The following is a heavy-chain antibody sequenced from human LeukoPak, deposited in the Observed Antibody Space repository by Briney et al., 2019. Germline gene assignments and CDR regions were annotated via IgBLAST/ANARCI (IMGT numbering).Heavy chain of an antibody. V-gene: IGHV1-18*01. J-gene: IGHJ6*03. CDR2: ISAYNGNT. Sequence: ASVKVSCKASGYTFTSYGISWVRQAPGQGLEWMGWISAYNGNTNYARKLQGRVTMTTDTSTSTAYMELRSLRSDGTAVYYCARVSGVPAAEFDYYYYYMDVWGKGTMVTVSS. CDR3: ARVSGVPAAEFDYYYYYMDV. CDR1: GYTFTSYG. D-gene: IGHD2-2*01.